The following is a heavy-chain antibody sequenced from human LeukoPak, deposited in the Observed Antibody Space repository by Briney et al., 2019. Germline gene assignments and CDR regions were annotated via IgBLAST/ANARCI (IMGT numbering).Heavy chain of an antibody. J-gene: IGHJ4*02. CDR3: AKRGAGYYFDY. D-gene: IGHD3-10*01. CDR2: ITDSGGGT. V-gene: IGHV3-23*01. Sequence: GGSLRLSCAASGFTFSSYAMSWVRQALGKGLEWVSSITDSGGGTFYADSVKGRFTISRDNSKNTLFLQLNSLRAEDTAVYYCAKRGAGYYFDYWGQGTLVTVSS. CDR1: GFTFSSYA.